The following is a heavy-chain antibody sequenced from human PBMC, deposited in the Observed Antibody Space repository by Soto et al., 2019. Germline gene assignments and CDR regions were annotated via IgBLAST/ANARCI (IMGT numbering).Heavy chain of an antibody. D-gene: IGHD5-12*01. CDR3: GTGGATTYFHH. CDR1: GFTFIEYY. Sequence: GGSLRLSCAASGFTFIEYYMSWIRQAPGKGLEWISYISSSTYSIYYADSVRGRFTISRDNARNSLYLQMNSLRAEDTAMYYCGTGGATTYFHHWGQGALVTVSS. V-gene: IGHV3-11*01. CDR2: ISSSTYSI. J-gene: IGHJ4*02.